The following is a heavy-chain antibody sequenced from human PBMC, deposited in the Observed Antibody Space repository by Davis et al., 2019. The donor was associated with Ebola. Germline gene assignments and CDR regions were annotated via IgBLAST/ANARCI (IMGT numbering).Heavy chain of an antibody. Sequence: SETLSLTCTVSGGSISSYYWSWIRQPPGKGLEWIGYIYYSGSTNYNPSLKSRVTISVDTSKNQFSLKLSSVTAADTAVYYCARTLIYSSGWFNWFDPWGQGTLVTVSS. V-gene: IGHV4-59*08. CDR2: IYYSGST. CDR3: ARTLIYSSGWFNWFDP. D-gene: IGHD6-19*01. J-gene: IGHJ5*02. CDR1: GGSISSYY.